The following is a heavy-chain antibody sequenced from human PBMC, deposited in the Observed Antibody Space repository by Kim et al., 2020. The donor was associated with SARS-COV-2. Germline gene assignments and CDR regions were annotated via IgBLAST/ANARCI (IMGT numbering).Heavy chain of an antibody. CDR1: GYTFTSYG. V-gene: IGHV1-18*04. J-gene: IGHJ4*02. CDR2: ISAYNGNT. CDR3: ARDRRFDCSGGSCYRLHGY. Sequence: ASVKVSCKASGYTFTSYGISWVRQAPGQGLEWMGRISAYNGNTNYAQKLQGRVTMTTDTSTSTAYMELRSLRSDDTAVYYCARDRRFDCSGGSCYRLHGYWGQEALGSVSS. D-gene: IGHD2-15*01.